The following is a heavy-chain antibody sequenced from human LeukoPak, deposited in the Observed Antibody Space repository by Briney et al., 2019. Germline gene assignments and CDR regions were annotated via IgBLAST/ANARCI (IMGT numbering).Heavy chain of an antibody. J-gene: IGHJ4*02. D-gene: IGHD6-19*01. CDR1: GFTFSSYS. CDR3: ARAIAVAGDY. CDR2: ISSSSSYI. Sequence: GGSLRLSCAASGFTFSSYSMNWVRQAPGKGLEWVSSISSSSSYIYYADSVKGRFTISRDNAKNSLYLQRNSLRAEDTAVYYCARAIAVAGDYWGQGTLVTVSS. V-gene: IGHV3-21*01.